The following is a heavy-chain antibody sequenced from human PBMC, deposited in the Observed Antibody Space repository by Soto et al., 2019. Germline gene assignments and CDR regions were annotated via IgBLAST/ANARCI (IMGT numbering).Heavy chain of an antibody. CDR2: IYYSGST. V-gene: IGHV4-59*01. CDR1: GGSISSYY. J-gene: IGHJ4*02. D-gene: IGHD5-18*01. CDR3: ARSRKGYSYGYGY. Sequence: SETLSLTCTVSGGSISSYYWSWIRQPPGNVLEWIWYIYYSGSTNYNPSLKSRVTISVDTSKNQFSLMLSSVTAADTAVYYCARSRKGYSYGYGYWGQGTLVTVSS.